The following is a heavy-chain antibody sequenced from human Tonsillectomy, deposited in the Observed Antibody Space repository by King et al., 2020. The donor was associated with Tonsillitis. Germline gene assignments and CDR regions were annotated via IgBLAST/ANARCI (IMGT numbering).Heavy chain of an antibody. CDR2: IWVDGGNK. J-gene: IGHJ6*02. CDR1: GFTFSSYD. V-gene: IGHV3-33*01. Sequence: VQLVESGGGVVQPGRSLRLSCAASGFTFSSYDMHWVRQAPGKGLEWVAVIWVDGGNKYYADSVKGRFTISRGNSKNTLCLQMNSLSAEDTAVYYCARAPSAAPRSYYYYGMDVWGQGTTVTVSS. D-gene: IGHD2-2*01. CDR3: ARAPSAAPRSYYYYGMDV.